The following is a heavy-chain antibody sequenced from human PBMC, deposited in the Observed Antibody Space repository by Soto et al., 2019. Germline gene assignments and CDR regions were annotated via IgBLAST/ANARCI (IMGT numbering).Heavy chain of an antibody. CDR2: ILYDGANK. D-gene: IGHD3-3*01. V-gene: IGHV3-30*03. CDR1: GFTFSSYG. J-gene: IGHJ4*02. CDR3: ASGTITLLGVITSTFDF. Sequence: GGSLRLSCAASGFTFSSYGMHWVRQAPGKGLQWVAIILYDGANKYYADSVKGRFTISRDNSKNMLYLQMDSLRDEDTAVYYCASGTITLLGVITSTFDFWGQGILVTVSS.